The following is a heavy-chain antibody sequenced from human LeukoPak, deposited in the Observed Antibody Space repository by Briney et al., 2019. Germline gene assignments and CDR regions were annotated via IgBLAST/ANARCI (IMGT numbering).Heavy chain of an antibody. CDR3: ARVDIVVVVAANWFDP. D-gene: IGHD2-15*01. CDR2: ISAYNGNT. Sequence: ASVKVSCKASGYTFTSYGTSWVRQAPGQGLEWMGWISAYNGNTNYARKLQGRVTMTTDTSTSTAYMELRSLRSDDTAVYYCARVDIVVVVAANWFDPWGQGTLVTVSS. V-gene: IGHV1-18*01. CDR1: GYTFTSYG. J-gene: IGHJ5*02.